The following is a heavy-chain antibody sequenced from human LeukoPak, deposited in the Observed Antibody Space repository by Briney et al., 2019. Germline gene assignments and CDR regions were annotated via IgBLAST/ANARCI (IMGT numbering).Heavy chain of an antibody. Sequence: PGESLKISCKGSGYSFTSYWIGWVRQMPGKGLEWMGIIYPGDSDTRYSPSFQGQVTISADKSISTAYLQWSSLKASDTAMYYCARLNGYSSGWYYFDYWGQGTLVTVSS. CDR1: GYSFTSYW. D-gene: IGHD6-19*01. J-gene: IGHJ4*02. CDR3: ARLNGYSSGWYYFDY. V-gene: IGHV5-51*01. CDR2: IYPGDSDT.